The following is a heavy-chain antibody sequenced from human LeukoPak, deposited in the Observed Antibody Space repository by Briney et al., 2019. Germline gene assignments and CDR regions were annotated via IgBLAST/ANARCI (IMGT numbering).Heavy chain of an antibody. CDR3: ARDQTMVVVVPAAIGY. CDR2: ISAYNGNT. V-gene: IGHV1-18*01. Sequence: ASVKVSCKASGYTFTSYGISWVRQAPGQGLEWMGWISAYNGNTNYAQKLQGRVTMTTDTSTSTAYTELRSLRSDDTAVYYCARDQTMVVVVPAAIGYWGQGTLVTVSS. D-gene: IGHD2-2*01. CDR1: GYTFTSYG. J-gene: IGHJ4*02.